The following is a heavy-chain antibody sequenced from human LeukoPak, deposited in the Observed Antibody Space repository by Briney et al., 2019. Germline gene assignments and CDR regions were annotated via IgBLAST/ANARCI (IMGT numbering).Heavy chain of an antibody. V-gene: IGHV3-23*01. J-gene: IGHJ4*02. CDR2: MSGSGTST. Sequence: PGGSLRLSCVASGFTFNNYAMSWVRQTPGRGLEWVSAMSGSGTSTYYVDSVKGRFTISRDNSKNTLFLQMDSLRADDTAVYYCAKHSSSWHYFDYWGQGTLVTVSS. D-gene: IGHD6-13*01. CDR1: GFTFNNYA. CDR3: AKHSSSWHYFDY.